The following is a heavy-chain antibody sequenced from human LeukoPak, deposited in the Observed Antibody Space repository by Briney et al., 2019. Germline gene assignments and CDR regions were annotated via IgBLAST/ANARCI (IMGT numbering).Heavy chain of an antibody. V-gene: IGHV3-23*01. D-gene: IGHD6-19*01. CDR2: ISGSGGST. J-gene: IGHJ4*02. CDR3: ARDRGHNSGWYGYFDY. CDR1: GFTFSSYA. Sequence: GGSLRLSCAASGFTFSSYAMNWVRQAPGKGLEWVSVISGSGGSTYYADSVKGRLTISRDNSKNTLYLQMNSLRAEDTAVYYCARDRGHNSGWYGYFDYWGQGILVTVSS.